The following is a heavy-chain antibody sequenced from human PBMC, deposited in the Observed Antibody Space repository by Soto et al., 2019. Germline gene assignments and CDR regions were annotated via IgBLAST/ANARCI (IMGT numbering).Heavy chain of an antibody. Sequence: QVQLQESGPGLVKPSQTLSLTCTVSGGSISSGGYYWSWTRQHPGKGLERIGYVYYSWSTYYNTSLKSRVSIAVDTAKNQCSLKLSSVTAADTSVYYCATEPLTWGQGTLVTVSS. CDR3: ATEPLT. J-gene: IGHJ4*02. CDR1: GGSISSGGYY. CDR2: VYYSWST. V-gene: IGHV4-31*03.